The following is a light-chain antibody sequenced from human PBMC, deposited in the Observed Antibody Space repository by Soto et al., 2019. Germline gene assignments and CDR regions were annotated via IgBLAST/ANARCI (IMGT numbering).Light chain of an antibody. Sequence: DFMMTQSPLSLPVTPGEPASISCRSSQSLLHSNGYNYLDWYLQKPGQSPQLLIYLGSNRASGVPDRFSGSGSGTDFTLKISRVKAEDVGVYYCMQYLQALTFGGGTKVEIK. CDR2: LGS. V-gene: IGKV2-28*01. J-gene: IGKJ4*01. CDR3: MQYLQALT. CDR1: QSLLHSNGYNY.